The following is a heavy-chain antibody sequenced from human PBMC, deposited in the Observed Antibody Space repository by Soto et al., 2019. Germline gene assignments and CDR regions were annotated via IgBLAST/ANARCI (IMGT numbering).Heavy chain of an antibody. CDR1: GYTLTELY. D-gene: IGHD4-4*01. Sequence: QVQLVQSGAEVKKPGASVKVSCKVSGYTLTELYMHWVRHAPGKGLEWMGGFDTEDGETIYAQKFQGRVTMTEDTSTDTAYMELSSLRSEDTAVYYCATGGTVSYGMDVWGQGTTVTVSS. CDR2: FDTEDGET. V-gene: IGHV1-24*01. CDR3: ATGGTVSYGMDV. J-gene: IGHJ6*02.